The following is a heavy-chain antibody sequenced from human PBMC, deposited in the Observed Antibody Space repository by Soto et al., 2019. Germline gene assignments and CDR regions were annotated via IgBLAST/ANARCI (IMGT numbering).Heavy chain of an antibody. CDR2: VWDDGSSK. CDR3: ARGSSCDRARCCNPACFAP. Sequence: QVQLVESGGGVVQPGRSLRLSCVASEFTFNVFVMHWVRQAPGKGLEWVAVVWDDGSSKNYADSVKGRFTISRDSSKKILELQRTSLRAEDTAGFCCARGSSCDRARCCNPACFAPCGQGTLVTVST. J-gene: IGHJ5*02. CDR1: EFTFNVFV. V-gene: IGHV3-33*01. D-gene: IGHD2-21*01.